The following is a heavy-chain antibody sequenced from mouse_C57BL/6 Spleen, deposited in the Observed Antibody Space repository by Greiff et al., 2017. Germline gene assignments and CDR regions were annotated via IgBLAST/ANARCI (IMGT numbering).Heavy chain of an antibody. CDR3: ARCHGNYNYYAMDY. J-gene: IGHJ4*01. CDR2: INPGSGGT. D-gene: IGHD2-1*01. V-gene: IGHV1-54*01. Sequence: QVQLQQSGAELVRPGTSVKVSCKASGYAFTNYLIEWVKQRPGQGLEWIGVINPGSGGTNYNEKFKGKATLTADKSSSTAYMQLSSLTPEASAVYFCARCHGNYNYYAMDYWGQGTSVTVSS. CDR1: GYAFTNYL.